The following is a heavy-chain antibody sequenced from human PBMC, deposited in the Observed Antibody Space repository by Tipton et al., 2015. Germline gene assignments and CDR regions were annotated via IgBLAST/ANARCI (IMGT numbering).Heavy chain of an antibody. J-gene: IGHJ6*02. CDR3: ARLRGQQVVGPYSYGMDV. Sequence: QLVQSGAEVKKPGASVKVSCKASGYTFTSYGINWVRQAPGQGLEWMGWISAYNGNTSYAQKLQGRVTMTTDTSTSTAYMELRSLRTGDTAVYYGARLRGQQVVGPYSYGMDVWGQGTTVTVSS. CDR1: GYTFTSYG. D-gene: IGHD6-13*01. CDR2: ISAYNGNT. V-gene: IGHV1-18*01.